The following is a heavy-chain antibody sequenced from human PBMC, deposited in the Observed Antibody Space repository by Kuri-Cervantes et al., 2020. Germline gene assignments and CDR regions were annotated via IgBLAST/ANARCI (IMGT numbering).Heavy chain of an antibody. V-gene: IGHV3-30*18. CDR1: GFTFRSYG. CDR3: AKVGRDSYYYDSSGYYDRWYFDY. Sequence: GESLKISCAASGFTFRSYGMHWVRQAPGKGLEWVAVISYDGSNKYYADSVKGRFTIPRDNSKNTLYLQMNSLRAEDTAVYYCAKVGRDSYYYDSSGYYDRWYFDYWGQGTLVTVSS. D-gene: IGHD3-22*01. J-gene: IGHJ4*02. CDR2: ISYDGSNK.